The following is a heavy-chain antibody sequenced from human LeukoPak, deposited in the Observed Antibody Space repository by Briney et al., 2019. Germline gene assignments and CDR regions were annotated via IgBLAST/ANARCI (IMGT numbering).Heavy chain of an antibody. Sequence: PGGSLRLSCAASGFTFSRCGMHWVRQAPGKGLEWVAVIWNDGSKTYYADSVKGRFTISRDKSKNTLYLQMNSLRAEDTAVYYCAKDGVGGLLRLDSWGQGTLVTVSS. CDR2: IWNDGSKT. CDR3: AKDGVGGLLRLDS. D-gene: IGHD1-26*01. V-gene: IGHV3-33*03. J-gene: IGHJ4*02. CDR1: GFTFSRCG.